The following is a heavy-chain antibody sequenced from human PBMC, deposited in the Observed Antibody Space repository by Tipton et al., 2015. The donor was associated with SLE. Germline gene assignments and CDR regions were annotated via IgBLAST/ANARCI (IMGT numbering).Heavy chain of an antibody. CDR1: GFTFSSYG. V-gene: IGHV3-33*08. CDR2: IWYDGSNK. J-gene: IGHJ4*02. Sequence: SLRLSCAASGFTFSSYGMHWVRQAPGKGLEWVAVIWYDGSNKYYADSVKGRFTISRDNAKNSLYLQMNSLRAEDTAVYYCARDRIVGATIEKFDYWGQGTLVTVSS. D-gene: IGHD1-26*01. CDR3: ARDRIVGATIEKFDY.